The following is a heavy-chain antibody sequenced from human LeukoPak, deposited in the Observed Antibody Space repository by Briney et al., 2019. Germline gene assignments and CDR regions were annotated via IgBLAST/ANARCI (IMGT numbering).Heavy chain of an antibody. D-gene: IGHD6-19*01. Sequence: SETLSLTCAVYGGSFSGYYWSWIRQPPGKGLEWIGEINHSGGTNYNPPLKSRVTISVDTSKNQFSLKLSSVTAADTAVYYCARPIRIAVAGRSYGGWGQGTLVTVSS. CDR1: GGSFSGYY. CDR3: ARPIRIAVAGRSYGG. CDR2: INHSGGT. J-gene: IGHJ4*02. V-gene: IGHV4-34*01.